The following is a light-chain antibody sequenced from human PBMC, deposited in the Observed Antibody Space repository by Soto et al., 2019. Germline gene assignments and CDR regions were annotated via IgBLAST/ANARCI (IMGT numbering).Light chain of an antibody. CDR1: QSVSSY. Sequence: EIVLTQSPATLSLSPGERATLSCRASQSVSSYLAWYQQKPGQAPGLLIYDASNRATGIPARFSGSGSGTDFTLTISSLEPEDFAVYYCQQRSNWPRGFGGGTKVEIK. J-gene: IGKJ4*02. CDR3: QQRSNWPRG. V-gene: IGKV3-11*01. CDR2: DAS.